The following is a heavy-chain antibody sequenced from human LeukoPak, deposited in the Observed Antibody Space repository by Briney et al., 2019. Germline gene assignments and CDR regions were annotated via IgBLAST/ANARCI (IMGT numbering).Heavy chain of an antibody. V-gene: IGHV3-23*01. CDR3: ARVVAGSVYNSGMDV. J-gene: IGHJ6*02. D-gene: IGHD6-19*01. CDR2: ISGSGGST. Sequence: GGSLRLSCAASGFTFSSYAMSWVRQAPGKGLEWVSAISGSGGSTYYADSVKGRFTISRDNSKNTLYLQMNGLTAEDTAVYYCARVVAGSVYNSGMDVWGQGTTVTVSS. CDR1: GFTFSSYA.